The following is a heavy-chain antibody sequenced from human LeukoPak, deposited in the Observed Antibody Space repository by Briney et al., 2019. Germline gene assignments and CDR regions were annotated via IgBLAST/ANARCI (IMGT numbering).Heavy chain of an antibody. CDR1: GDSISSYY. J-gene: IGHJ4*02. CDR3: ARDQDSDITFGGVIGYFDY. CDR2: IYYSGST. V-gene: IGHV4-59*01. Sequence: PSETLSLTCTVSGDSISSYYWSWIRQPPGKGLEWIGYIYYSGSTNYNPSLKSRVTISVDTSKNQFSLKLSSVTAADTAVYYCARDQDSDITFGGVIGYFDYWGQGTLVTVSS. D-gene: IGHD3-16*02.